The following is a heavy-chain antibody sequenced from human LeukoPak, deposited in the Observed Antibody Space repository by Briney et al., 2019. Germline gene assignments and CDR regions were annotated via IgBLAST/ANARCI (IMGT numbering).Heavy chain of an antibody. J-gene: IGHJ3*02. CDR3: ASASTTLGYYYGSESLGDAFDI. D-gene: IGHD3-10*01. V-gene: IGHV1-69*13. CDR2: IIPIFGTA. CDR1: GGTFSSYA. Sequence: GASVKVSCKASGGTFSSYAISWVRQAPGQGLEWMGGIIPIFGTANYAQKFQGRVTVTADESTSTAYMELSSLRSEDTAVYYCASASTTLGYYYGSESLGDAFDIWGQGTMVTVSS.